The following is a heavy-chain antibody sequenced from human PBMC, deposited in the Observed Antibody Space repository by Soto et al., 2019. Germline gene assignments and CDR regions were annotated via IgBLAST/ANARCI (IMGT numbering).Heavy chain of an antibody. CDR3: ARVMMATIKSARLDY. V-gene: IGHV3-74*01. Sequence: GGSLRLSCAASGFTFSSYWMHWVRQAPGKGLVWVSRINSDGSSTSYADSVKGRFTISRDNAKNTLYLQMNSLRAEDTAVYYCARVMMATIKSARLDYWGQGTLVTVSS. CDR1: GFTFSSYW. J-gene: IGHJ4*02. D-gene: IGHD5-12*01. CDR2: INSDGSST.